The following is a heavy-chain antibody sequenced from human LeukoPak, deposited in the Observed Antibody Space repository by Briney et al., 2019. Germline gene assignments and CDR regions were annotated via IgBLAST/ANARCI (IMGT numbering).Heavy chain of an antibody. CDR2: ISSSGGAI. CDR3: ASHSTTWRDFDY. CDR1: RFTFSDYH. D-gene: IGHD6-13*01. V-gene: IGHV3-11*01. Sequence: GGSLRLSCAASRFTFSDYHMSWIRQAPGKGLEWVSYISSSGGAIYYADSVKGRFTIFRDNAKNSVHLQMNSLRAEDTAVYYCASHSTTWRDFDYWGHGTLVTVSS. J-gene: IGHJ4*01.